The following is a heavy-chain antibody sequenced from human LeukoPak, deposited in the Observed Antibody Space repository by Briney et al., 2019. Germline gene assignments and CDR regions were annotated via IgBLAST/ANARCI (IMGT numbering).Heavy chain of an antibody. V-gene: IGHV3-48*01. Sequence: GGSLRLSCAASGFIFISYSMNWVRQPPGKGLEWVSYISTSSTTIYYADSVKGRFTISRDNAKNSLYLQMNSLRAEDTAVYYCARSWFWEPYYFDYWGQGTLVTVSS. CDR3: ARSWFWEPYYFDY. CDR2: ISTSSTTI. CDR1: GFIFISYS. J-gene: IGHJ4*02. D-gene: IGHD3-10*01.